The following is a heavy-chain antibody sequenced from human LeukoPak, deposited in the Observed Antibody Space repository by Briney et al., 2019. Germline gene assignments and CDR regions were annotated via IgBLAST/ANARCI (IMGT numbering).Heavy chain of an antibody. D-gene: IGHD3-10*02. Sequence: GGSLRLSCAASEFTLSSYWMSWVRQPPGKGLEWVANIKQDGSEKYYVDSVKGRFTISRDNAKNSLYLQMNSLRAGDTAVYYCAELGITMIGGVWGKGTTVTISS. J-gene: IGHJ6*04. CDR3: AELGITMIGGV. V-gene: IGHV3-7*01. CDR2: IKQDGSEK. CDR1: EFTLSSYW.